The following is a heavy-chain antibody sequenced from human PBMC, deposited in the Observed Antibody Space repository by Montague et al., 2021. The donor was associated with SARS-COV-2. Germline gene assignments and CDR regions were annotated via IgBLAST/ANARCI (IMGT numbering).Heavy chain of an antibody. V-gene: IGHV4-59*08. CDR3: TRLPRGWGTWGYFDY. CDR2: MHDSGTA. D-gene: IGHD3-16*01. J-gene: IGHJ4*02. CDR1: DGSIRSYY. Sequence: SETLSLTCTVSDGSIRSYYWNWMRQTPGTGLEWIGYMHDSGTANYNPSLRSRVTLMVDASRNQFSLELSSVTAADTAMYYCTRLPRGWGTWGYFDYWAQGTQVTVSS.